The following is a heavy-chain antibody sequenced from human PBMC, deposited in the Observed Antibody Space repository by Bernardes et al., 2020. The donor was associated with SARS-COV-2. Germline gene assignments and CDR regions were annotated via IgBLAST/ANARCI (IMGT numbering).Heavy chain of an antibody. Sequence: GGSLRLSCAASGLTFGDALMSWLRQAPGMNPEWICLIKSKLDDGTTDYAAPVKGRFTISRDDSKTTLSLPIDSLKCEATAVYYCVTGGHYFGDWGQGTLVTGSS. V-gene: IGHV3-15*01. CDR3: VTGGHYFGD. CDR1: GLTFGDAL. D-gene: IGHD3-10*01. J-gene: IGHJ4*02. CDR2: IKSKLDDGTT.